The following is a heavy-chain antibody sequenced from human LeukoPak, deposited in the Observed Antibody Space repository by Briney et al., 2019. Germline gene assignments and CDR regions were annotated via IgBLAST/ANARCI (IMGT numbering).Heavy chain of an antibody. CDR1: GFTFSTYA. J-gene: IGHJ4*02. Sequence: GGSLRLSCAASGFTFSTYAIHWVRQAPGKGLEWVSYISSSGSTIYYADSVKGRFTISRDNAKNSLSLQMNSLRAEDTAVYYCATYSGSYGFDYWGQGTLVTVSS. CDR2: ISSSGSTI. V-gene: IGHV3-48*03. CDR3: ATYSGSYGFDY. D-gene: IGHD1-26*01.